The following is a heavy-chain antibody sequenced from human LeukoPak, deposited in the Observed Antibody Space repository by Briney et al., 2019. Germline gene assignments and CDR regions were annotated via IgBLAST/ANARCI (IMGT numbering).Heavy chain of an antibody. CDR1: GFIFKKYW. CDR2: IKEDGSET. J-gene: IGHJ4*02. D-gene: IGHD5-24*01. V-gene: IGHV3-7*01. CDR3: ARETPRRGETRDGYR. Sequence: RGSLRLSCAASGFIFKKYWMNWVRQVPGKGLECLANIKEDGSETYYADSVKGRFTISRDDPKNLLFLQINSLRVEDTAVYYCARETPRRGETRDGYRWGQGTVVTVSS.